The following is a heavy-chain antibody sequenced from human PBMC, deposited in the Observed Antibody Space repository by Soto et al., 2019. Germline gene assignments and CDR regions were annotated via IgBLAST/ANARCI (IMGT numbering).Heavy chain of an antibody. V-gene: IGHV3-53*01. CDR2: IYSGGST. Sequence: EVQLVESGGGLIQPGGSLRLSCAASGVTFSSNDMKWVRQSPGKGLEWVSLIYSGGSTYYADSVKGRFTSSRDNSKNTLYLQMSSLIAEDTAVYYCATRPLLPGAPWGQGTMVTGSS. J-gene: IGHJ3*01. D-gene: IGHD3-22*01. CDR1: GVTFSSND. CDR3: ATRPLLPGAP.